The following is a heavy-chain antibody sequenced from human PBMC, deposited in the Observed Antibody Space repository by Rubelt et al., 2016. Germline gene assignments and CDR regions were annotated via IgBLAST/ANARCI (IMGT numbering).Heavy chain of an antibody. Sequence: EVQLVQSGAEVKKPGESLRISCKGSGYSFTSYWISWVRQMPGKGLEWMGRIDPSDSDTNYSPSLQVHVTISAYKSISTAYLQWSSLKASDTAMYYCAIYDFWSGYYLDYWGRGTLVTVSS. D-gene: IGHD3-3*01. CDR2: IDPSDSDT. J-gene: IGHJ4*02. CDR3: AIYDFWSGYYLDY. CDR1: GYSFTSYW. V-gene: IGHV5-10-1*03.